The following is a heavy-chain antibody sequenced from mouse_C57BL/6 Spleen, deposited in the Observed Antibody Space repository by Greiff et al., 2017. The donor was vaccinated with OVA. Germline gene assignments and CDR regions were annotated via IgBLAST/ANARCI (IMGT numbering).Heavy chain of an antibody. Sequence: EVKLMESGGDLVKPGGSLKLSCAASGFTFSSYGMSWVRQTPDKRLEWVATISSGGSYTYYPDSVKGRFTISRDNAKNTLYLQMSSLKSEDTAMYYCAREDGPYYAMDYWGQGTSVTVSS. CDR1: GFTFSSYG. D-gene: IGHD2-3*01. CDR2: ISSGGSYT. V-gene: IGHV5-6*01. J-gene: IGHJ4*01. CDR3: AREDGPYYAMDY.